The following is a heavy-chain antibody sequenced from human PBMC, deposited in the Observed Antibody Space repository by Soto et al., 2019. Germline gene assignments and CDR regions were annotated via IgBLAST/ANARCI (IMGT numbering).Heavy chain of an antibody. CDR3: ASLTGNGVINPIDY. Sequence: QVQLQESGPGLVKPAPTLSLTCTVSGGSISSGEYYWSWIRQPPGKGLEWIGYIYYSGSTYYTPSLKSRVTRSVDTAENQFSLKLSSVTAADTAVYYCASLTGNGVINPIDYWGQGTLVTVSS. V-gene: IGHV4-30-4*01. J-gene: IGHJ4*02. CDR1: GGSISSGEYY. CDR2: IYYSGST. D-gene: IGHD3-10*01.